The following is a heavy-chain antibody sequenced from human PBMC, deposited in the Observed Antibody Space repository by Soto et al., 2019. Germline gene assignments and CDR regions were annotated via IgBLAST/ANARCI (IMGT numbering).Heavy chain of an antibody. J-gene: IGHJ3*02. CDR1: GFTFSSYS. V-gene: IGHV3-21*01. CDR2: ISSSSSYI. Sequence: GGSLRLSCAASGFTFSSYSMNWVRQAPGKGLEWVSSISSSSSYIYYADSVKGRFTISRDNAKNSLYLQMNSLRAEGTAVYFCARDLIGDDAFDIWGQGTMVTVSS. CDR3: ARDLIGDDAFDI. D-gene: IGHD2-21*01.